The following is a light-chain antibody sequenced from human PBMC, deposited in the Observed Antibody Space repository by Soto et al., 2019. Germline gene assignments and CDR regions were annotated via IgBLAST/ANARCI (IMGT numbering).Light chain of an antibody. CDR3: QQYNTYPWT. Sequence: DIQMTQSPSTLSASVGDRVTITCRSSQSISSWLAWYQQQTGKAPKVLIYKASSLESGVPSRFSGSGSGTEFTRTISSLQPDDFASYYCQQYNTYPWTFGQGTKVEIK. CDR1: QSISSW. V-gene: IGKV1-5*03. CDR2: KAS. J-gene: IGKJ1*01.